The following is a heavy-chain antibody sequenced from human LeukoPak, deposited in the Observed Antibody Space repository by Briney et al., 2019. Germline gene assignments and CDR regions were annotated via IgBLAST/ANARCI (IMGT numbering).Heavy chain of an antibody. CDR1: GYTFTSYY. Sequence: ASVKVSCKASGYTFTSYYMHWVRQAPGQGLEWRGILNPSGGSTSYAQKFQGRVTMTRDTSTSTVYMELSSLRSEDTAVYYCARVSDVLTGYYPLDYWGQGTLVTVSS. V-gene: IGHV1-46*01. CDR2: LNPSGGST. D-gene: IGHD3-9*01. J-gene: IGHJ4*02. CDR3: ARVSDVLTGYYPLDY.